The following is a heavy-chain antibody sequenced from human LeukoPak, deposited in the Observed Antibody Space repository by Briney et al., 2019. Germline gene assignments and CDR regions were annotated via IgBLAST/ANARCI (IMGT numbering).Heavy chain of an antibody. D-gene: IGHD2-21*02. CDR3: AREGGDGDYYYYMDV. V-gene: IGHV3-21*01. Sequence: GGSLRLSCSASGFTFTDYSMSWVRQAPGKGLGWVSIISRVSTYIYYADSVKGRFTVSRDNAKSSLYLQMTSLRAEDTAVYFCAREGGDGDYYYYMDVWGKGTTVTVSS. CDR1: GFTFTDYS. J-gene: IGHJ6*03. CDR2: ISRVSTYI.